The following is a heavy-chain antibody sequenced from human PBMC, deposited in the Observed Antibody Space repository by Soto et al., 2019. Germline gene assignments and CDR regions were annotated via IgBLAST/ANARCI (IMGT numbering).Heavy chain of an antibody. CDR2: ISWNGASI. J-gene: IGHJ4*02. V-gene: IGHV3-9*01. CDR3: ANLPLYGSGFDC. CDR1: GFTFDDYA. Sequence: EVQLVESGGGLVQPGRSLRLPCAASGFTFDDYAIHWVRQAPGRGLEWVAGISWNGASIGYADSVKGRFTISRDNAKNSLHLQMNSLRSEDTALYYCANLPLYGSGFDCWGQGTLVTVSS. D-gene: IGHD3-10*01.